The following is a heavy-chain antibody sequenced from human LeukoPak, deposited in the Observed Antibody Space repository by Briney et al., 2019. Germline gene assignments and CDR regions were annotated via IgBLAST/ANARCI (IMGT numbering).Heavy chain of an antibody. J-gene: IGHJ4*02. CDR3: ARDSVRGAAAGTFDY. CDR2: INPNSGGT. Sequence: ASVKVSCKASGHTFTGYYMHWVRQAPGQGLEWMGRINPNSGGTNCAQKFQGRVTMTRDTSISTAYMELSRLRSDDTAVYYCARDSVRGAAAGTFDYWGQGTLVTVSS. CDR1: GHTFTGYY. V-gene: IGHV1-2*06. D-gene: IGHD6-13*01.